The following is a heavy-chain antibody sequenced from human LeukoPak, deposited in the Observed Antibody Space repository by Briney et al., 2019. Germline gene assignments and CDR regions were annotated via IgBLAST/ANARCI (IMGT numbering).Heavy chain of an antibody. D-gene: IGHD5-12*01. CDR2: INHSGST. CDR3: ARMGLRYYYYYMDV. J-gene: IGHJ6*03. V-gene: IGHV4-34*01. CDR1: GGSFSGYY. Sequence: KASETLSLTCAVYGGSFSGYYWSWIRQPPGKGLEWIGEINHSGSTNYNPSLKSRVTISVDTSKNQFSLKLSSVTAADTAVYYCARMGLRYYYYYMDVWGKGTTVTVSS.